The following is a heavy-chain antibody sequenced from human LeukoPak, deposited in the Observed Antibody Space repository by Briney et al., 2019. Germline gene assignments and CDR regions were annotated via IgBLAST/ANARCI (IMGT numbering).Heavy chain of an antibody. J-gene: IGHJ6*03. CDR1: GYTFTGYY. D-gene: IGHD4-17*01. V-gene: IGHV1-2*02. Sequence: ASVKVSCKAPGYTFTGYYMHWVRQAPGQGLEWMGWINPNSGGTNYAQKFQGRVTMTRDTSISTAYMELSRLRSDDTAVYYCARCPATTVTSAKYYYYMDVWGKGTTVTVSS. CDR3: ARCPATTVTSAKYYYYMDV. CDR2: INPNSGGT.